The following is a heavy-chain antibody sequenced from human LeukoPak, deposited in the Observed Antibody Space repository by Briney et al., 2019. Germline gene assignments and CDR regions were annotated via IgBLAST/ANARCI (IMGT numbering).Heavy chain of an antibody. CDR2: IRDSGWRT. CDR3: AKRGVVIRVILVGFHKEAYYFDS. J-gene: IGHJ4*02. V-gene: IGHV3-23*01. D-gene: IGHD3-22*01. CDR1: GINPYHFG. Sequence: GFLRLFLSIPGINPYHFGIRLGRPGPRKGPEWVPGIRDSGWRTTYADSVKGRFTISRDNPKNTLYLQMNSLRAEDTAVYFCAKRGVVIRVILVGFHKEAYYFDSWGQGALVTVSS.